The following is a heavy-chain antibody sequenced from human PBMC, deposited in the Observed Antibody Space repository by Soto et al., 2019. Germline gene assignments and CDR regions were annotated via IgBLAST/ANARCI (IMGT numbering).Heavy chain of an antibody. CDR2: IWYDGSNK. Sequence: GGSLRLSCAAYGFTFGSYGMHWVRQAPGKGLEWVAVIWYDGSNKYYADYVKGRFTISRDNSKNTLYLQMNSLRAEDTAVYYCARDLNMITFGGVIVRPDYSIDVWGKGITVTGSS. J-gene: IGHJ6*03. D-gene: IGHD3-16*02. CDR1: GFTFGSYG. V-gene: IGHV3-33*01. CDR3: ARDLNMITFGGVIVRPDYSIDV.